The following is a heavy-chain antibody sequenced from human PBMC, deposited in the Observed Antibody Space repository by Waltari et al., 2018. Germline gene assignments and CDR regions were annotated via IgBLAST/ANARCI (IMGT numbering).Heavy chain of an antibody. V-gene: IGHV3-66*01. CDR3: ALWRFGPDRLDY. Sequence: EVELVESGGGLVRPGGSLSLPCSAPGFSVAPNYMSWVRQAPGQGLEWVAAIYTAGSTYHTDSVKGRFTISRDISENKLYLQMNDLRAEDTAVYFCALWRFGPDRLDYWGQGTLVTVSS. CDR1: GFSVAPNY. CDR2: IYTAGST. J-gene: IGHJ4*02. D-gene: IGHD3-10*01.